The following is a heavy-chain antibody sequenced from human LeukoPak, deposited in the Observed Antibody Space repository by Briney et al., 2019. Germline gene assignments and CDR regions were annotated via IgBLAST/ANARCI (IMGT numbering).Heavy chain of an antibody. J-gene: IGHJ4*02. Sequence: GGSLRLSCAASGFTFSSYWMHWVRQAPGKGLVWVSRINSDGSSTSYADSVKGRFTISRDNAKNTLYLQMNSLRAEDTAVYYCARVDDSSGYYVVYFDYWGQGTLVTASS. V-gene: IGHV3-74*01. CDR3: ARVDDSSGYYVVYFDY. CDR1: GFTFSSYW. CDR2: INSDGSST. D-gene: IGHD3-22*01.